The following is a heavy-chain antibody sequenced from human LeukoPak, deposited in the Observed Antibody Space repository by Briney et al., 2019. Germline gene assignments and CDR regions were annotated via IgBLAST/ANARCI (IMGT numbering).Heavy chain of an antibody. V-gene: IGHV3-15*01. Sequence: PGGSLRLSCAASGFTFSNAWMSWVRQAPGKGLEWVGRIKSKTDGGTTDYAAPVKGRFTISRDDSKNTLYLQMNSLKTEDTAVYYCTTDFSYGPPYYYYYYGMDVWGQGTTVTVSS. CDR3: TTDFSYGPPYYYYYYGMDV. CDR1: GFTFSNAW. D-gene: IGHD5-18*01. CDR2: IKSKTDGGTT. J-gene: IGHJ6*02.